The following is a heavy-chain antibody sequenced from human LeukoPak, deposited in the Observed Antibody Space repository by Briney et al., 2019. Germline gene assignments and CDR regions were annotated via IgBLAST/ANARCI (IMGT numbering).Heavy chain of an antibody. CDR1: GGSLSSGGYY. J-gene: IGHJ4*02. CDR3: ARGLDYYDSSGHHPS. D-gene: IGHD3-22*01. Sequence: SQTLSLTCTVSGGSLSSGGYYWSWIRQYPGTGLEWIGYIYYSGSTYYNPSLKSRVTISVDTSKNQFSLKLSSVTAADTAVYYCARGLDYYDSSGHHPSWGQGTLVTVSS. V-gene: IGHV4-31*03. CDR2: IYYSGST.